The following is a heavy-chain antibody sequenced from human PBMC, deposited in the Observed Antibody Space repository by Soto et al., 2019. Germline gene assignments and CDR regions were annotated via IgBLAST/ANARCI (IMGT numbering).Heavy chain of an antibody. V-gene: IGHV3-23*01. CDR1: GFTFSSYA. Sequence: EVQLLESGGGLVQPGGSLRLSCAASGFTFSSYAMSWVRQAPGKGLEWVSAISGSGGSTYYADSVKGRFTISRDNSKNTLYLQMNSLRAEDTAVYYCAKLLHSSGYYYAEYCQHWGQGTLVTVSS. CDR3: AKLLHSSGYYYAEYCQH. J-gene: IGHJ1*01. D-gene: IGHD3-22*01. CDR2: ISGSGGST.